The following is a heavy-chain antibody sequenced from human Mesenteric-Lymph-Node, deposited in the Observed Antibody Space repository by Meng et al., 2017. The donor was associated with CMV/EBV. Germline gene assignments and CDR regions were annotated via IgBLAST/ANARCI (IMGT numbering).Heavy chain of an antibody. CDR2: ISSSSSYI. CDR1: GFTFSSYS. CDR3: ATHGDSRFLEWLFSDS. V-gene: IGHV3-21*01. D-gene: IGHD3-3*01. Sequence: GESLKISCAASGFTFSSYSMNWVRQAPGKGLEWVSSISSSSSYIYYADSVKGRFTISRDNAKNSLYLQMDSVRAEDTAVYYCATHGDSRFLEWLFSDSWGQGTLVTVSS. J-gene: IGHJ4*02.